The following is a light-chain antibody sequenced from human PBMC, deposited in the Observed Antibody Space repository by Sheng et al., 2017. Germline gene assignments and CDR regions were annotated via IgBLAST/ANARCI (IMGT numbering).Light chain of an antibody. Sequence: AIQLTQSPSSLSASVGDRVSITCRASQDISSSLAWYQQKPGKAPNLLIYKASSLESGVPSRFSGSGSGTEFTLTISSLQPDDFAIYFCQQYNTYFPTFGPGTKVDI. CDR3: QQYNTYFPT. CDR1: QDISSS. CDR2: KAS. V-gene: IGKV1-13*02. J-gene: IGKJ3*01.